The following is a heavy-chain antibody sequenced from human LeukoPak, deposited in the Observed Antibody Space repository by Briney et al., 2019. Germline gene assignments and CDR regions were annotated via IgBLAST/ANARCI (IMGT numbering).Heavy chain of an antibody. Sequence: GRSLRLSCAASGFTFSSYGMHWVRQAPGKGLEWVAVISYDRSNKYYADSVKGRFTISRDNSKNTLYLQMNSLRAEDTAVYYCAKSAGYTSSSVSDYWGQGALVTVSS. CDR2: ISYDRSNK. V-gene: IGHV3-30*18. CDR3: AKSAGYTSSSVSDY. D-gene: IGHD6-6*01. J-gene: IGHJ4*02. CDR1: GFTFSSYG.